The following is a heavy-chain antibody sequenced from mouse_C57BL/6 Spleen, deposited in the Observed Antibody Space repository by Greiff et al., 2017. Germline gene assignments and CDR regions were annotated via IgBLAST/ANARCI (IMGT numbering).Heavy chain of an antibody. CDR3: TRTEALDSSGPDY. CDR1: GYTFTDYE. J-gene: IGHJ2*01. D-gene: IGHD3-2*02. CDR2: IDPETGGT. V-gene: IGHV1-15*01. Sequence: VKLQESGAELVRPGASVTLSCKASGYTFTDYEMHWVKQTPVHGLEWIGAIDPETGGTAYNQKFKGKAILTADKSSSTAYMELRSLTSEDSAVYYCTRTEALDSSGPDYWGQGTTLTVSS.